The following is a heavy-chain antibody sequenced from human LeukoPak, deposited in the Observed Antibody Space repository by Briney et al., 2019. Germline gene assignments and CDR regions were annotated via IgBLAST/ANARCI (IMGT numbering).Heavy chain of an antibody. D-gene: IGHD3-3*01. Sequence: ASVKVSCKASGYTFTDFFLHWVRQAPGQGLEWMGWIGPSNGVTNSAQKFQGKVTMTRDTSINTAYMELNSLTSDDTAVYYCARDFRPRVESFDYWGQGTLVTVSS. CDR3: ARDFRPRVESFDY. V-gene: IGHV1-2*02. J-gene: IGHJ4*02. CDR1: GYTFTDFF. CDR2: IGPSNGVT.